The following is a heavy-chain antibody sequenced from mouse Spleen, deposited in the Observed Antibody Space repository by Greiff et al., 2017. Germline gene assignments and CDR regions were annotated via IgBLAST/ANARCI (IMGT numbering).Heavy chain of an antibody. V-gene: IGHV1-54*01. D-gene: IGHD2-4*01. J-gene: IGHJ2*01. CDR1: GYAFTNYL. CDR2: INPGSGGT. CDR3: AREGDYDYFDY. Sequence: VQLQQSGAELVRPGTSVKVSCKASGYAFTNYLIEWVKQRPGQGLEWIGVINPGSGGTNYNEKFKGKATLTADKSSSTAYMQLSSLTSEDSAVYFCAREGDYDYFDYWGQGTTLTVSS.